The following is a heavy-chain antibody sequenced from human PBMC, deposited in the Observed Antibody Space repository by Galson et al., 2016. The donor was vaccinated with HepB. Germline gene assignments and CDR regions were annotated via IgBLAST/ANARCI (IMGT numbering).Heavy chain of an antibody. CDR3: ARDSAPYASPPDY. CDR1: GYIFTSYG. Sequence: SVKVSCKASGYIFTSYGISWVRQAPGQGLEWMGWISAHSGNTKYAQKLQGRVTMTTDTSTTTSYMELRSLRSDDTAVYYCARDSAPYASPPDYWGQGTLVTVSS. CDR2: ISAHSGNT. V-gene: IGHV1-18*01. J-gene: IGHJ4*02. D-gene: IGHD2-2*01.